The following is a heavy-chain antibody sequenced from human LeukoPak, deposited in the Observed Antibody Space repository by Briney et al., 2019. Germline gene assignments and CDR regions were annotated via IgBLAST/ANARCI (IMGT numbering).Heavy chain of an antibody. D-gene: IGHD5-18*01. V-gene: IGHV3-23*01. CDR2: ISGSGGST. J-gene: IGHJ4*02. CDR1: GFTFSSYA. Sequence: PGGSLRLSCAASGFTFSSYAMSWVRQAPGKGLEWVSAISGSGGSTYYADSVKGRFTISRDNSKNTLYLQMNSLRAEDTAVYYCAENQGYSYGYYFDYWGQGTLVTVSS. CDR3: AENQGYSYGYYFDY.